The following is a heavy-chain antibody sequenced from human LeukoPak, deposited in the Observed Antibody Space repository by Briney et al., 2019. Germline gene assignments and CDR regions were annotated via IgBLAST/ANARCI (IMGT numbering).Heavy chain of an antibody. CDR3: ARDHYYGSGSQALNFDY. V-gene: IGHV1-18*01. Sequence: ASVKVSCKASGYTFTSYGISWVRQAPGQGLEWMGWISAYNGNTNYAQKLQGRVTMTTDTSTSTAYMELRSLRSDDTAVYYCARDHYYGSGSQALNFDYWGQGTLSPSPQ. CDR2: ISAYNGNT. CDR1: GYTFTSYG. D-gene: IGHD3-10*01. J-gene: IGHJ4*02.